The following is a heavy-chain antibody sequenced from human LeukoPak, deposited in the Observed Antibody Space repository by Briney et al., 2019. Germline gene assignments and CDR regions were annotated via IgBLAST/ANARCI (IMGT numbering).Heavy chain of an antibody. J-gene: IGHJ6*03. CDR1: GYTFTGYY. V-gene: IGHV1-2*02. Sequence: ASVKVSCKASGYTFTGYYMHWVRQAPGRGLEWMGWINPNSGGTNYAQKFQGRVTMTRDTSISTAYMELSRLRSDDTAVYYCAVGYSSGWYYYYYYYMDVWGKGTTVTVSS. CDR3: AVGYSSGWYYYYYYYMDV. D-gene: IGHD6-19*01. CDR2: INPNSGGT.